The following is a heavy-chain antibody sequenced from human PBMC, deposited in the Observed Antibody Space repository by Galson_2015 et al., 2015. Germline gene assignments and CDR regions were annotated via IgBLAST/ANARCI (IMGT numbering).Heavy chain of an antibody. D-gene: IGHD3-10*01. CDR1: GGSISSSSYY. CDR3: ARLGFGELFGYYFDY. V-gene: IGHV4-39*01. CDR2: IYYSGST. Sequence: LSLTCTVSGGSISSSSYYWGWIRQPPGKGLEWIGSIYYSGSTYYNPSLKSRVTISVDTSKNQFSLKLSSVTAADTAVYYCARLGFGELFGYYFDYWGQGTLVTVSS. J-gene: IGHJ4*02.